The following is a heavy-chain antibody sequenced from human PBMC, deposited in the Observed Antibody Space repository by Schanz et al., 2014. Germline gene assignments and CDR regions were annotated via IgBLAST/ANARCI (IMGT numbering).Heavy chain of an antibody. CDR2: ISGSGGDT. Sequence: VQLVESGGGVVQPGRSLRLSCAASGFTFSSYGMHWVRQAPGKGLEWVSAISGSGGDTYYADSVKGRFTISRDNSKNTLYLQMNSLRAEDTAVYYCVRDTDYHFDYWGQGTLVTVSS. CDR1: GFTFSSYG. CDR3: VRDTDYHFDY. J-gene: IGHJ4*02. D-gene: IGHD4-17*01. V-gene: IGHV3-23*04.